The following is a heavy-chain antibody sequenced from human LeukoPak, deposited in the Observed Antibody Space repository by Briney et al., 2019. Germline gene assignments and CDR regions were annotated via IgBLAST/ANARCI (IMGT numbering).Heavy chain of an antibody. CDR2: IYTSGST. CDR3: ARAVAAGTSGWFDP. D-gene: IGHD6-13*01. J-gene: IGHJ5*02. V-gene: IGHV4-4*07. CDR1: GVSISSYY. Sequence: PSETLSLTCTVSGVSISSYYWSWIRQPAGKGLEWIGRIYTSGSTNYNPSLKSRVTMSVDTSKNQFSLKLSSVTAADTAVYYCARAVAAGTSGWFDPRGQGTLVTVSS.